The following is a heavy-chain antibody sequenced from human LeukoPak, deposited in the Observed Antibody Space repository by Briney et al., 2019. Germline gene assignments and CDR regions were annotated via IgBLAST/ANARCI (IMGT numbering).Heavy chain of an antibody. J-gene: IGHJ4*02. D-gene: IGHD2-8*01. V-gene: IGHV1-46*01. CDR1: GYTFTSYY. Sequence: ASVTVSFKSSGYTFTSYYMHWVRQAPGQGLEWMGIINPSGGSTSYAQKFQGRVTMARDTSTSTVYMVLSSLRSEDTAVYYCARVTYGFDYWGQGTLVTVSS. CDR3: ARVTYGFDY. CDR2: INPSGGST.